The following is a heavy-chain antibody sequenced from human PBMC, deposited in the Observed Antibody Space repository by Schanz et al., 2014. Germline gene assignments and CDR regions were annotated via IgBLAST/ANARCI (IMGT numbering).Heavy chain of an antibody. J-gene: IGHJ4*02. D-gene: IGHD3-22*01. CDR2: ISYHGSER. Sequence: QVQLVESGGGVVQPGRSLRLSCAGSGFSFSDYGMHWVRQAPGRGLEWVAVISYHGSERYYADSVKGRFTISRDNSNNTLYLQMNSLRTEDTAVYFCAKSYDTSGYSGFDYWGQGTLVTVSS. CDR3: AKSYDTSGYSGFDY. V-gene: IGHV3-30*18. CDR1: GFSFSDYG.